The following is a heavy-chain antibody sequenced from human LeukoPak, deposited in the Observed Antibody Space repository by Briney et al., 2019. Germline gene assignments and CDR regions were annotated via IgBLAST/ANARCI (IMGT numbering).Heavy chain of an antibody. V-gene: IGHV1-46*01. CDR1: GYTFTSYY. CDR3: ARGPILVRGVILADSVGGMDV. D-gene: IGHD3-10*01. CDR2: INPSGGST. Sequence: ASVKVSCKASGYTFTSYYMHWVRQAPGQGLEWMGIINPSGGSTSYAQKFQGRITMTRDTSIDTAYMELSSLRSGDTAVYYCARGPILVRGVILADSVGGMDVWGQGTTVTVSS. J-gene: IGHJ6*02.